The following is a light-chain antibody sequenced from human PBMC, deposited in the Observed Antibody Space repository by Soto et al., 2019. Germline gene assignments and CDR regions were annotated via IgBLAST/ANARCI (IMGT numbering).Light chain of an antibody. V-gene: IGKV3-11*01. CDR3: QEGTYWPA. CDR2: DAS. CDR1: QSVSGS. J-gene: IGKJ4*01. Sequence: PGEKATLSCRASQSVSGSLGWYQQKPGQAPRLIIYDASVRATGIPARFSGSGSGPDFTLTISSLEPEDFAVYYCQEGTYWPAFGGGTKVEIK.